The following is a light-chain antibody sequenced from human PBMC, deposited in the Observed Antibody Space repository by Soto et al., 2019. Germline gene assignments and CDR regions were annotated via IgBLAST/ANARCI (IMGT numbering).Light chain of an antibody. CDR3: QQYGSSPRT. CDR1: QSVSSSY. J-gene: IGKJ2*01. CDR2: GAS. Sequence: EIVLTQSPGTLSLSPGERATLSCRASQSVSSSYLAWYQQKPGQAPRLLIYGASSRATGIPDRFSGSGSGTDFTLTISRLEPEDCAVYYCQQYGSSPRTFGQGTKLESK. V-gene: IGKV3-20*01.